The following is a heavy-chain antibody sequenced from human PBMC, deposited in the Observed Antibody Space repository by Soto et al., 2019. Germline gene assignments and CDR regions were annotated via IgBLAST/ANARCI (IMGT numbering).Heavy chain of an antibody. D-gene: IGHD5-18*01. CDR1: GFTVSSNY. J-gene: IGHJ4*02. CDR3: ARHGYSDGGGYLDD. Sequence: EVQLVESGGGLVQPGGSLRLSCAASGFTVSSNYMSWVRQAPGKGLEWVSVIYSGGSAYYAGSVKGRFTISRDNSKNTLYLQMNSLRAEDTAVYYCARHGYSDGGGYLDDWGQGTLVTVSS. CDR2: IYSGGSA. V-gene: IGHV3-66*04.